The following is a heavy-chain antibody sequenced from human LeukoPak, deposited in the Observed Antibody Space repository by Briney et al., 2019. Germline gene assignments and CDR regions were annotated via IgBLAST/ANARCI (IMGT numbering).Heavy chain of an antibody. J-gene: IGHJ5*02. Sequence: SQTLSLTCAVSGGSISSGGYAWSWIRQPPGKGLEWIGYIYYSGSTNYNPSLKSRVTISVDTSKNQFSLKLSSVTAADTAVYYCARDLITMASGGFDPWGQGTLVTVSS. V-gene: IGHV4-61*08. CDR3: ARDLITMASGGFDP. CDR1: GGSISSGGYA. CDR2: IYYSGST. D-gene: IGHD3-10*01.